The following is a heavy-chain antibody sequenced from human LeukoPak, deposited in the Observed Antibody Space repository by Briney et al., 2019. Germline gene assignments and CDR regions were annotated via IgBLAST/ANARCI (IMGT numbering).Heavy chain of an antibody. CDR2: IIPIFGTA. CDR1: GGTFSSYA. Sequence: SVKVSCKASGGTFSSYAISWVRQAPGQGLEWMGGIIPIFGTANYAQKFQGRVTITADKSTSTAYMELRSLRSDDTALYYCVRDRGDPKYYYDSSGYGQADYWGQGTLVTVSS. CDR3: VRDRGDPKYYYDSSGYGQADY. J-gene: IGHJ4*02. V-gene: IGHV1-69*06. D-gene: IGHD3-22*01.